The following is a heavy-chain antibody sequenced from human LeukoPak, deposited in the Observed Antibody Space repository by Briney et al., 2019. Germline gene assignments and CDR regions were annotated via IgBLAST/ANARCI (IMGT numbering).Heavy chain of an antibody. CDR3: ARGGFNMVRGVIIPSNSYLYYMTI. J-gene: IGHJ6*03. CDR1: GFTFSAYS. Sequence: GGSLSLSCAASGFTFSAYSMNWVRQAPGKGLEWVSSITSGDFVYFADSLKGRFTISRDNAKSSLYLQMNSLRADDTAVYYCARGGFNMVRGVIIPSNSYLYYMTIWGKATTVTVSS. D-gene: IGHD3-10*01. CDR2: ITSGDFV. V-gene: IGHV3-69-1*01.